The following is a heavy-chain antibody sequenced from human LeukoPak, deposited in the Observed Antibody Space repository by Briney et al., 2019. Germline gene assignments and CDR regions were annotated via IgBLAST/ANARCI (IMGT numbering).Heavy chain of an antibody. Sequence: RGSLRLSCAASGFTFTSYTMNWVRQAPGEGLEWVSSINPTSGYIYYSDSVKGRFTISRDNAKKSFYLQMNSLRAEDTAVYYCARFVEAHTYYFDYWGQGTLVAVSS. V-gene: IGHV3-21*01. J-gene: IGHJ4*02. D-gene: IGHD3-10*01. CDR3: ARFVEAHTYYFDY. CDR2: INPTSGYI. CDR1: GFTFTSYT.